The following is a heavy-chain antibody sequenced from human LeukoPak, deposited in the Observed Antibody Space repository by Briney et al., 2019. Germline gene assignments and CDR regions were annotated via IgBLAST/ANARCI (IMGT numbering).Heavy chain of an antibody. J-gene: IGHJ3*02. Sequence: GGSLRLSCAASGFTFSDYYMNWVRQAPGKGLEWVSAISGSGGSTYYADSVKGRFTISRDNSKNTLYLQMNSLRAEDTAVYYCAKEFYGTGAFDIWGQGTMVTVSS. CDR3: AKEFYGTGAFDI. CDR1: GFTFSDYY. V-gene: IGHV3-23*01. D-gene: IGHD4-17*01. CDR2: ISGSGGST.